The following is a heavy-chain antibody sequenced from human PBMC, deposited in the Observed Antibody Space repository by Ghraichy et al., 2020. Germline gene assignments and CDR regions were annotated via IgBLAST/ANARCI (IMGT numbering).Heavy chain of an antibody. CDR2: VYYTGST. D-gene: IGHD3-3*01. V-gene: IGHV4-39*07. CDR3: ARDLSRYDFWSGYYRADYYYYGMDV. Sequence: SQTISLTCTVSGGSISSSSYYWSWIRQPPGKGLEWIGSVYYTGSTHYNPSLKSRVTISADTSKKQFSLKLSSVTAADTAVYYCARDLSRYDFWSGYYRADYYYYGMDVWGHGTTVTVSS. J-gene: IGHJ6*02. CDR1: GGSISSSSYY.